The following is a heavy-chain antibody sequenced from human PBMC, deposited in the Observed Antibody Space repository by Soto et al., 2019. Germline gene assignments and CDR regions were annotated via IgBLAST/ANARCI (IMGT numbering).Heavy chain of an antibody. CDR1: GFTFSSYA. CDR2: ISYDGSNK. D-gene: IGHD3-3*01. V-gene: IGHV3-30-3*01. J-gene: IGHJ6*02. Sequence: QVQLVESGGGVVQPGRSLRLSCAASGFTFSSYAMHWVRQAPGKGLEWVAVISYDGSNKYYADSVKGRFTISRDNSKNTLYLQMNSLRAEDTAVYYCASSYDFNYYYYGMDVWGQGTTVTVSS. CDR3: ASSYDFNYYYYGMDV.